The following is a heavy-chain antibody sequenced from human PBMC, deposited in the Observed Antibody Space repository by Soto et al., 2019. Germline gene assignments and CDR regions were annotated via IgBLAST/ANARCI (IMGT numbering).Heavy chain of an antibody. CDR2: IKQDGSEK. CDR3: ARDLPKYSSSSDGWFDP. CDR1: GFTFSSYW. V-gene: IGHV3-7*01. J-gene: IGHJ5*02. D-gene: IGHD6-6*01. Sequence: GGSLRLSCAASGFTFSSYWMSWVRQAPGKGLEWVANIKQDGSEKYYVDSVKGRFTISRDNAKNSLYLQMNSLRAEDTAVYYFARDLPKYSSSSDGWFDPWGQGTLVTVSS.